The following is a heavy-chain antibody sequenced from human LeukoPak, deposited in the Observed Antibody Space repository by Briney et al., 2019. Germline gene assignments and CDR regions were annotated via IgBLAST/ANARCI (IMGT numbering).Heavy chain of an antibody. CDR3: ARHGTHSYYYDSSGYFYYFDY. CDR1: GGSFSGYY. CDR2: IYYSGST. V-gene: IGHV4-39*01. J-gene: IGHJ4*02. Sequence: SETLSLTCAVYGGSFSGYYWGWIRQPPGKGLEWIGSIYYSGSTYYNPSLKSRVTISVDTSKNQFSLKLSSVTAADTAVYYCARHGTHSYYYDSSGYFYYFDYWGQGTLVTVSS. D-gene: IGHD3-22*01.